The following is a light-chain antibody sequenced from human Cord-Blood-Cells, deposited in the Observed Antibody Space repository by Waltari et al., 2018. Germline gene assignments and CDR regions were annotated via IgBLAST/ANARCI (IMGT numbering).Light chain of an antibody. CDR3: CSYAGSSTWV. V-gene: IGLV2-23*02. CDR1: SSAVGSYNL. CDR2: EVS. J-gene: IGLJ3*02. Sequence: QSALTQPAPVSGSPGQSITISCTGTSSAVGSYNLFSWYQQHPGKAPKLMIYEVSKRPSGVSNRFSGSKSGNTASLTISGLQAEDEADYYCCSYAGSSTWVFGGGTKLTVL.